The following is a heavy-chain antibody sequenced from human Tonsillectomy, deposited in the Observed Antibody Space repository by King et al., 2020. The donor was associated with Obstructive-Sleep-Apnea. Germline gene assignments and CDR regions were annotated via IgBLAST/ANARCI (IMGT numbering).Heavy chain of an antibody. V-gene: IGHV4-31*03. CDR2: IYYSGST. J-gene: IGHJ3*02. Sequence: VQLQESGPGLVKPSQTLSLTCTVSGGSISSGGYYWSWIRQHPGKGLGWIGYIYYSGSTNYNPSLKSRVTISVDTSKNQFPLKLSSVTAADTAVYYCARDPASPGAFDIWGQGTMVTVSS. CDR1: GGSISSGGYY. CDR3: ARDPASPGAFDI.